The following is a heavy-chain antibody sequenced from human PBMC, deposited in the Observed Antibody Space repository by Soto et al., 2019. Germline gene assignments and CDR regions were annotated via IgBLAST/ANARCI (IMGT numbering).Heavy chain of an antibody. V-gene: IGHV1-69*08. Sequence: QVQLVQSGAEVKKPGSSVKVSCKASGGTFSSYTISWVRQAPGQGLEWMGRIIPILGIANYAQKFQGRVTITADKSTSTAYMELSSLRSEDTAVYYCARDLRYCSCGSCCEYFDYWGQGTLVTVSS. J-gene: IGHJ4*02. CDR2: IIPILGIA. CDR3: ARDLRYCSCGSCCEYFDY. CDR1: GGTFSSYT. D-gene: IGHD2-15*01.